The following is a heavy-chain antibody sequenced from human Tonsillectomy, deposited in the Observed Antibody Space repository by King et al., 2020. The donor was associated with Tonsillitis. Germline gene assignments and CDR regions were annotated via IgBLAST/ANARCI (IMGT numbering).Heavy chain of an antibody. CDR2: IIPIFQTA. Sequence: QLVQSGAEVKKPGSSVKVSCKASGGTFTNYAFSWVRQAPGQGLEWMGGIIPIFQTANYAQKFQGRVTITADEPTTTVYMELSSLRSEDTAIYYCAGGPQLVYFLYYMDLWGKGTTVTVSS. J-gene: IGHJ6*03. CDR1: GGTFTNYA. D-gene: IGHD6-6*01. CDR3: AGGPQLVYFLYYMDL. V-gene: IGHV1-69*01.